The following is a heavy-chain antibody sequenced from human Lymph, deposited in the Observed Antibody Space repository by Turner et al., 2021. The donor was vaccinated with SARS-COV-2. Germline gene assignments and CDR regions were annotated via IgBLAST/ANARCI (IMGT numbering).Heavy chain of an antibody. V-gene: IGHV3-30*04. CDR2: ISYDGSDK. Sequence: QVQLVESGGGEVQPGRCLRLSCSASGFTFSSYAMDWVRQAPGKGLGWVAIISYDGSDKYYADSVKGRFTFSRDNSKNTLYLQMNSLGAEDTAVYYCARDRDSSGWVDYWGQGTLVTVSS. CDR1: GFTFSSYA. J-gene: IGHJ4*02. CDR3: ARDRDSSGWVDY. D-gene: IGHD3-22*01.